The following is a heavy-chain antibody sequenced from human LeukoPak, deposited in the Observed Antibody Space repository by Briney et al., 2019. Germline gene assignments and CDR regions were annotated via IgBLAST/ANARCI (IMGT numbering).Heavy chain of an antibody. CDR3: ARDGWNSIDY. D-gene: IGHD1-7*01. J-gene: IGHJ4*02. CDR1: GFTFSSYW. Sequence: GGSLRLSCAASGFTFSSYWMSWVRQAPGKGLEWVSYISSSSSTIYYADSVKGRFTISRDNAKNSLYLQMNSLRAEDTAVYYCARDGWNSIDYWGQGTLVTVSS. CDR2: ISSSSSTI. V-gene: IGHV3-48*01.